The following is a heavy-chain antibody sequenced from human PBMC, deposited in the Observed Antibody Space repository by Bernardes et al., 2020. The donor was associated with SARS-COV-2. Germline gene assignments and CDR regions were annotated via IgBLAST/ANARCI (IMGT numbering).Heavy chain of an antibody. J-gene: IGHJ3*02. CDR3: AKDQSSGRYGDAFDI. CDR1: GFTFSSYA. Sequence: GGSLRLSCAASGFTFSSYAMSWVRQAPGKGLEWVSAISGSGGSTYYADSVKGRFTVSRDNSKNTLYLQMNSLRAEDTAVYYCAKDQSSGRYGDAFDIWGQGTMDTVSS. D-gene: IGHD6-19*01. CDR2: ISGSGGST. V-gene: IGHV3-23*01.